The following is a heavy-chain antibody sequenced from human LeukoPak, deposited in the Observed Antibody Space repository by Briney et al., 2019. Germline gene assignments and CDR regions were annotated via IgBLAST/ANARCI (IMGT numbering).Heavy chain of an antibody. CDR2: IYYSGST. CDR1: GGSISSYY. CDR3: ARIKWELSYYYYYGMDV. Sequence: PSETLSLTCTVSGGSISSYYWSWIRQPPGKGLEWIGYIYYSGSTNYNPSLKSRVTISVDMSKNQFPLKLSSVTAADTAVYYCARIKWELSYYYYYGMDVWGQGTTVTVSS. V-gene: IGHV4-59*08. D-gene: IGHD1-26*01. J-gene: IGHJ6*02.